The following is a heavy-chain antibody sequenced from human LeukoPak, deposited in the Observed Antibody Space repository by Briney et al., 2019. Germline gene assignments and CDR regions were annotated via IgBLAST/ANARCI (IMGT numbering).Heavy chain of an antibody. J-gene: IGHJ6*03. CDR3: ARDGDTVLTRGYYYYMDV. CDR1: GFTFSSYT. D-gene: IGHD4-23*01. Sequence: GGSPRLSCAASGFTFSSYTMNWVRQAPGKGLEWVSSISTSSSYIYYANSVKGRFTISRDNAKNSLYLQMNSLRAEDTALYYCARDGDTVLTRGYYYYMDVWGKGTTVTVSS. CDR2: ISTSSSYI. V-gene: IGHV3-21*01.